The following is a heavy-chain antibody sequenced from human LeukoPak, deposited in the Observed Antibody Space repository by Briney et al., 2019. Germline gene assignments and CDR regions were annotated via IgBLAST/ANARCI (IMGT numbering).Heavy chain of an antibody. Sequence: GGSLRLSCAASGFTFGLYTMNWVRQAPGKGLEWVGRIKPKTDGETTEYAAPVKGRFSISRDDSKNMLYLQMNSLKTEDTAVYYCITPLPYSAQGGQGTLVTVSS. J-gene: IGHJ4*02. CDR1: GFTFGLYT. D-gene: IGHD2-21*01. CDR2: IKPKTDGETT. CDR3: ITPLPYSAQ. V-gene: IGHV3-15*07.